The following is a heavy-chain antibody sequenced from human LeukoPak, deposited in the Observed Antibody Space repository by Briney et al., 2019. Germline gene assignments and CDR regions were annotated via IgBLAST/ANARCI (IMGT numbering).Heavy chain of an antibody. V-gene: IGHV3-7*03. D-gene: IGHD2-15*01. CDR1: GFTFSSYW. J-gene: IGHJ6*02. CDR3: AGDPAPEYCSGGSCYYYYYGMDV. CDR2: IKQDGSEK. Sequence: GGSLRLSCAVSGFTFSSYWMSWVRQAPGKGLEWVANIKQDGSEKYYVDSVKGRFTISRDNAKKSLYLQMNSLRAEDTAVYYCAGDPAPEYCSGGSCYYYYYGMDVWGQGTTVTVSS.